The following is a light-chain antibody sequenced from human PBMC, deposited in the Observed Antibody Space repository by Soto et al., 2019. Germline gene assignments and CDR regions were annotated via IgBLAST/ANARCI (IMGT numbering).Light chain of an antibody. Sequence: SYEPTHPRSVSLAPGHTAEITCGGDKIGSKMVHWYKQRPGQAPVAVVFDATDRPSGIPDRISASRSGDTATLTISRVDAGDEADYYCQVWASTAEFFVFGSGTKVTVL. CDR2: DAT. V-gene: IGLV3-21*02. CDR1: KIGSKM. J-gene: IGLJ1*01. CDR3: QVWASTAEFFV.